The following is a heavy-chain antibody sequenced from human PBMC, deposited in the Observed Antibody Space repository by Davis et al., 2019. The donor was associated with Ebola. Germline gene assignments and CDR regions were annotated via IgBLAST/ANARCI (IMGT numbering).Heavy chain of an antibody. J-gene: IGHJ4*02. V-gene: IGHV3-23*01. CDR1: GFTFSSYA. D-gene: IGHD4-11*01. Sequence: PGGSLRLSCAASGFTFSSYAMSWVRQAPGKGLEWVSAISGSGGSTDYADSVRGRFTISRDNSENTLYLQMNSLRAEDTAVYYCARDLVTTGDWGQGTLVTVSS. CDR3: ARDLVTTGD. CDR2: ISGSGGST.